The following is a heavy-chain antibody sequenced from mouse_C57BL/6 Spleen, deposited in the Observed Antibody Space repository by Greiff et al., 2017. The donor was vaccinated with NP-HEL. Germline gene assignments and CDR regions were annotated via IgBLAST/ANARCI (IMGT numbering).Heavy chain of an antibody. D-gene: IGHD1-1*01. CDR2: INPSTGGT. CDR3: ARDGRDYYAMDY. Sequence: VQLQQSGPELVKPGASVKISCKASGYSFTGYYMNWVKQSPEKSLEWIGEINPSTGGTTYNQKFKAKATLTVDKSSSTAYMQLKSLTSEDSAVYYCARDGRDYYAMDYWGQGTSVTVSS. J-gene: IGHJ4*01. V-gene: IGHV1-42*01. CDR1: GYSFTGYY.